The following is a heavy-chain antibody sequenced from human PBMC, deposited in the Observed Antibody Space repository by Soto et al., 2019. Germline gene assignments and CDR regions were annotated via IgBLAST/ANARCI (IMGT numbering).Heavy chain of an antibody. D-gene: IGHD6-19*01. CDR2: IYPGDSDT. CDR1: GYSFTNYW. CDR3: ATYSSGWSYFDY. Sequence: PGEFLKISCKASGYSFTNYWIAWVRQMPGKGLEWMGIIYPGDSDTRYSPSFQGQVTISADKSITTAYLQWSSLKASDTAMYYCATYSSGWSYFDYWGQGTLVTVSS. V-gene: IGHV5-51*01. J-gene: IGHJ4*02.